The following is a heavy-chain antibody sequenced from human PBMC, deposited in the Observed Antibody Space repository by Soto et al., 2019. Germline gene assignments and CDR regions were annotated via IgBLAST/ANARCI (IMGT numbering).Heavy chain of an antibody. CDR1: GFTLSGHY. Sequence: GSLRLSCAGSGFTLSGHYIDWVRQAPGQGLEWVGRYRDKPQGYSTACAAAVIGRFTTSRDVSKNSAYLQMNCLKTEDSSVYYCVRATYVAGSSGYTRWLVYVDQETLDAVST. CDR3: VRATYVAGSSGYTRWLVY. V-gene: IGHV3-72*01. CDR2: YRDKPQGYST. D-gene: IGHD3-22*01. J-gene: IGHJ4*01.